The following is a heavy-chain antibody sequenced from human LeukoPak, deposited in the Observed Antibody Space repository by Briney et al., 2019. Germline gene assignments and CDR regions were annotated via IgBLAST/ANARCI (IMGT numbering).Heavy chain of an antibody. CDR2: IIPIFGTA. J-gene: IGHJ4*02. V-gene: IGHV1-69*05. Sequence: GASVKVSCKASGGTSSSYAISWVRQAPGQGLEWMGGIIPIFGTANYAQKFQGRVTITTDESTSTAYMELSSLRSEDTAVYCCARAVRGVLDYWGQGTLVTVSS. D-gene: IGHD3-10*01. CDR1: GGTSSSYA. CDR3: ARAVRGVLDY.